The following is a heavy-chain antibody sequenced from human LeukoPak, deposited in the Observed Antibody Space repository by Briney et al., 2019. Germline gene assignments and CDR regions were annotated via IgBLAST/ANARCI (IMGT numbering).Heavy chain of an antibody. Sequence: GRSLRLSCAASGFTFSSYAMHWVRQAPVKGLEWVAVISYDGSNKYYADSVKGRFTISRDNSRNTLYLQMNSLRAEDTAVYYCAKKRSRGEGPYYFDYWGQGTLVTVPS. D-gene: IGHD3-16*01. CDR2: ISYDGSNK. CDR3: AKKRSRGEGPYYFDY. J-gene: IGHJ4*02. V-gene: IGHV3-30-3*02. CDR1: GFTFSSYA.